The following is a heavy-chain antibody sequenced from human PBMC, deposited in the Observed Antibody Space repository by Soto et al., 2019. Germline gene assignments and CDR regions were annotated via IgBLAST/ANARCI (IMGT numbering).Heavy chain of an antibody. CDR3: AGERALDTAGLYDYYGMDV. CDR2: MIPIFGTA. J-gene: IGHJ6*02. CDR1: GGTFSSYA. V-gene: IGHV1-69*01. Sequence: QVQLVQSGAEVKKPGSSVKLSCKASGGTFSSYAISWVRQAPGQGLEWMGGMIPIFGTANYAQKFQGRVRITAGDSTRTAHMELSSLRSEDTAVYYCAGERALDTAGLYDYYGMDVWGQGTTVTVSS. D-gene: IGHD5-18*01.